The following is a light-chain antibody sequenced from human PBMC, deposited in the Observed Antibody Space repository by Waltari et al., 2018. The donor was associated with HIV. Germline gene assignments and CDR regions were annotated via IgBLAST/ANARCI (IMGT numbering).Light chain of an antibody. CDR3: HKYGNYLGS. CDR2: KAT. CDR1: QNVGAW. V-gene: IGKV1-5*03. Sequence: DIHRSQFPPTVTASVRARDRSTCRASQNVGAWLDWYQQHPGQAPKLLIFKATDVEGGVPSRFSGSASGTEFTLTLSTLHPDDTGSYYCHKYGNYLGSFGPGTKVEVK. J-gene: IGKJ1*01.